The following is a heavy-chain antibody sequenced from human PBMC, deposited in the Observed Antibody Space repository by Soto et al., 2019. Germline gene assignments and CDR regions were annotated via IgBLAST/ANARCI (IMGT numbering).Heavy chain of an antibody. V-gene: IGHV3-30-3*01. J-gene: IGHJ5*02. Sequence: ESVGGVVQPGRSLRLSCAASGFTFSSYAMHWVRQAPGKGLEWVAVISYDGSNKYYADSVKGRFTISRDNSKNTLYLQMNSLRAEDTAVYYCAKASSGWYDWFDPWGQGTLVTVSS. CDR2: ISYDGSNK. CDR3: AKASSGWYDWFDP. D-gene: IGHD6-19*01. CDR1: GFTFSSYA.